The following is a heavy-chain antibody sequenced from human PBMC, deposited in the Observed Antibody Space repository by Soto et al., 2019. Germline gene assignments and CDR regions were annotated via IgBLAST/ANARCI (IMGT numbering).Heavy chain of an antibody. CDR1: GGSIGSENW. J-gene: IGHJ4*02. CDR3: ARRTRAGKYYEAGDY. CDR2: IYYTGSN. Sequence: SETLSLTCAVSGGSIGSENWWSWVRQSPGKGLEWIGEIYYTGSNNYNPSLQSRVTISVDRSKEMFSLRLTSVTAADTAVYYCARRTRAGKYYEAGDYWGPGILVTVSS. D-gene: IGHD3-22*01. V-gene: IGHV4-4*02.